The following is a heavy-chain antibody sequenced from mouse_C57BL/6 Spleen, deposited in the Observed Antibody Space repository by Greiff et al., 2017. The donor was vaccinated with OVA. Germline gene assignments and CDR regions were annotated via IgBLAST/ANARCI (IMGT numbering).Heavy chain of an antibody. J-gene: IGHJ3*01. CDR3: TTGCPWFAY. Sequence: VQLKQSGAELVRPGASVKLSCTASGFNIKDDYMHWVKQRPEQGLEWIGWIDPENGDTEYASKFQGKATITADTSSNTAYLQLSSLTSEDTAVYYCTTGCPWFAYWGQGTLVTVSA. CDR1: GFNIKDDY. D-gene: IGHD3-3*01. V-gene: IGHV14-4*01. CDR2: IDPENGDT.